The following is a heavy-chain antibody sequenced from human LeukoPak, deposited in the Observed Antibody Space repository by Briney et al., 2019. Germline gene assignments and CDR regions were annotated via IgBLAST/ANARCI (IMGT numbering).Heavy chain of an antibody. J-gene: IGHJ4*02. D-gene: IGHD3-9*01. CDR1: GYTFTSYY. V-gene: IGHV1-46*01. Sequence: ASVKVSCKASGYTFTSYYMHWVRQAPGQGLERMGIINPSGGSTSYAQKFQGRVTMTRDTSTSTVYMELSSLRSEDTAVYYCARELTPYNYDILTGYYPNYYFDYWGQGTLVTVSS. CDR2: INPSGGST. CDR3: ARELTPYNYDILTGYYPNYYFDY.